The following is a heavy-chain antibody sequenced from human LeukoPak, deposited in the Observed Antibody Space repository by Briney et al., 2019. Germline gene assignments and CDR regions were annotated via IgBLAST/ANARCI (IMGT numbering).Heavy chain of an antibody. J-gene: IGHJ6*03. CDR1: GYTFSNYY. CDR3: ARVVGLTGYSSTWYSGYYYYMDV. D-gene: IGHD6-13*01. Sequence: ASVKVSCRASGYTFSNYYLHWVRQAPGQGLEWMGLINPTAGNTYYAQRFQDRVTITADKSTSTAHMELSSLRSEDTAVYYCARVVGLTGYSSTWYSGYYYYMDVWGKGTTVTVSS. V-gene: IGHV1-46*01. CDR2: INPTAGNT.